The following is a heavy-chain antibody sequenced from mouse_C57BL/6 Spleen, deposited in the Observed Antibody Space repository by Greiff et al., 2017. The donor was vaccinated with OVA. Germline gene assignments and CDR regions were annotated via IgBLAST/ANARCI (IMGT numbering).Heavy chain of an antibody. CDR1: GFTFSDYY. CDR2: ISNGGGST. Sequence: EVHLVESGGGLVQPGGSLKLSCAASGFTFSDYYMYWVRQTPEKRLEWVAYISNGGGSTYYPDTVKGRFTISRDNAKNTLYRQMNRLKSEDTAMYYCARPLTGTYNYAMDYWGQGTSVTVSS. CDR3: ARPLTGTYNYAMDY. D-gene: IGHD4-1*01. J-gene: IGHJ4*01. V-gene: IGHV5-12*01.